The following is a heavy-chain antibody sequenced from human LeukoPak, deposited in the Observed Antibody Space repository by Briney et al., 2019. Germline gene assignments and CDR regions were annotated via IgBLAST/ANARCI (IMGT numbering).Heavy chain of an antibody. CDR2: IWYDGSNK. CDR1: GFTFSSYG. Sequence: PGRSLRLSCAASGFTFSSYGMHWVRQAPGKGLEWVAVIWYDGSNKYYADSVKGRFTISRDNSKNTLYLQMNSLRAEDTAVYYCARTAGYCSSTSCYSWRAFDIWGQGTMVTVSS. CDR3: ARTAGYCSSTSCYSWRAFDI. V-gene: IGHV3-33*01. J-gene: IGHJ3*02. D-gene: IGHD2-2*02.